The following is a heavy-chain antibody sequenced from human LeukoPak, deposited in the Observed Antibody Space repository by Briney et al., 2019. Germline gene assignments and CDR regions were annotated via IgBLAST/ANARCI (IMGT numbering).Heavy chain of an antibody. D-gene: IGHD6-13*01. Sequence: GGSLRLSCAASGFTFNSYWMSWVRQAPGKGLEWVANVQQEGSERYYVDSVRGRFTISRDNAKNSVYLQMNSLRAEDTATYYCATTLNIAAAAYVWGQGTLVTVSS. CDR3: ATTLNIAAAAYV. CDR2: VQQEGSER. J-gene: IGHJ4*02. V-gene: IGHV3-7*01. CDR1: GFTFNSYW.